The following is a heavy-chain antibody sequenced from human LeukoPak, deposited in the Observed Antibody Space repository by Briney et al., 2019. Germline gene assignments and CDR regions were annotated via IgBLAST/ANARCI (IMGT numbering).Heavy chain of an antibody. CDR1: GYTFTSYY. J-gene: IGHJ4*02. CDR3: ATDSDSHDY. D-gene: IGHD4-4*01. Sequence: ASVKVSCKASGYTFTSYYLHWVRQAPGQGLEWMGIINPSGGNTSYPQKFQGRVTMTRDTSTSTVYMELSSLRSEDTAVYYCATDSDSHDYWGQGTLVTVSS. V-gene: IGHV1-46*01. CDR2: INPSGGNT.